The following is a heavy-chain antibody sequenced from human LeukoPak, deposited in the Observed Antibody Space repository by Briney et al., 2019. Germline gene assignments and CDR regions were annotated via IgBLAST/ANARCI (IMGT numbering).Heavy chain of an antibody. J-gene: IGHJ4*02. CDR3: ARTPPTAGLTTIGVGSDY. CDR2: ISGSSETI. CDR1: GFTFSTYS. Sequence: GGSLRLSCAASGFTFSTYSMNWVRQAPGKGLEWVSYISGSSETIYYADSVKGRFTISRDNDKNSLYLQMNSLRDEDTAVYYCARTPPTAGLTTIGVGSDYWGQGTLVTVSS. V-gene: IGHV3-48*02. D-gene: IGHD4-11*01.